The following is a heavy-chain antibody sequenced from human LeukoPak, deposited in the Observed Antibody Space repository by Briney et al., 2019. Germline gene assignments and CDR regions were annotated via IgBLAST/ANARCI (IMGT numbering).Heavy chain of an antibody. V-gene: IGHV4-59*01. CDR1: GGSISSYY. CDR3: ARDSSGYYFDY. Sequence: SETLSLTCTVSGGSISSYYWSWIRQPPGKGLEWIGYIYYSGSTNYNPSLKSRVTISVDTSKNQFSLKLSSVTAADTAVYYCARDSSGYYFDYWGQGTLVTVSS. CDR2: IYYSGST. D-gene: IGHD3-22*01. J-gene: IGHJ4*02.